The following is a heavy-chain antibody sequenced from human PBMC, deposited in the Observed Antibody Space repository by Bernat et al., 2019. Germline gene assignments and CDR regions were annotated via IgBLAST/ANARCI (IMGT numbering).Heavy chain of an antibody. J-gene: IGHJ4*02. V-gene: IGHV3-30*03. CDR2: LSYDGSNK. D-gene: IGHD2-15*01. Sequence: QVQLVESGGGVVQPGRSLRLSCAASGFTFSNSDMHWVRQAPGKGLEWVSLLSYDGSNKYYADSVKGRFTISRDNSENTLFLHINSLRPEDADVYYCAIPLGGYCTGGSCYSMPLNNWGQGTLVTVSS. CDR1: GFTFSNSD. CDR3: AIPLGGYCTGGSCYSMPLNN.